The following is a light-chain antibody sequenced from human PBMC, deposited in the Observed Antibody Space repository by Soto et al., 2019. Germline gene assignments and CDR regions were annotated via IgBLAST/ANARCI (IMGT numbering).Light chain of an antibody. V-gene: IGKV1-5*03. J-gene: IGKJ2*01. Sequence: DVQMTQSAATLYSSVGDRVTITCRASQSFGRRLAWYHQKPGKAPDLLIYKTSILERGGQSRFSGSGSGTEFTLTISSLQPDDFATYYSQQYKTGPGYNFGQGTRLEIK. CDR1: QSFGRR. CDR2: KTS. CDR3: QQYKTGPGYN.